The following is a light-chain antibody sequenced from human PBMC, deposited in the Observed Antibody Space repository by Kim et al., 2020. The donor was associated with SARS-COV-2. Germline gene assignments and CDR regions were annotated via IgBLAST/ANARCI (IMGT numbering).Light chain of an antibody. CDR2: TAS. V-gene: IGKV1-39*01. Sequence: FASVGDGVTISYRASQDVSSYLSSYQRKPGRAPKLLIYTASSLYSGVPSRFSGGGSGTDFTLTISSLRPEDFATYYCQQSYSTPGTFGQGTKLEI. CDR1: QDVSSY. CDR3: QQSYSTPGT. J-gene: IGKJ2*01.